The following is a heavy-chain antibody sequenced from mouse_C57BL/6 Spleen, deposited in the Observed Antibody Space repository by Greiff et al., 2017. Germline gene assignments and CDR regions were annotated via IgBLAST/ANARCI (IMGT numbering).Heavy chain of an antibody. J-gene: IGHJ2*01. Sequence: QVQLQQSGAELMKPGASVKLSCKATGYTFTGYWIEWVKQRPGHGLEWIGEILPGSGNTNYNEKFKGKATFTADTSSNTAYVQLSSLTTEDSAIYYCTRIGYYGSSFDYWGQGTTLTVSS. D-gene: IGHD1-1*01. CDR3: TRIGYYGSSFDY. CDR2: ILPGSGNT. CDR1: GYTFTGYW. V-gene: IGHV1-9*01.